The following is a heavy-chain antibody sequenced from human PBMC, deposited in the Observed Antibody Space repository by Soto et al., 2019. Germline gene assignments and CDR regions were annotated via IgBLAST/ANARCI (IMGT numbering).Heavy chain of an antibody. V-gene: IGHV1-69*13. CDR1: GDTFNRYA. J-gene: IGHJ4*02. D-gene: IGHD3-3*01. CDR2: IIPIFGTA. Sequence: QVQLEQSGVEVKTLGSSVKVSCKASGDTFNRYAISWVRQAPGQGLEWMGGIIPIFGTANYAPQFQDRVAISADESTTTAYMELTSLKSEDTAVYFCARGARFLEWLSFDHWGQGTLVTVSS. CDR3: ARGARFLEWLSFDH.